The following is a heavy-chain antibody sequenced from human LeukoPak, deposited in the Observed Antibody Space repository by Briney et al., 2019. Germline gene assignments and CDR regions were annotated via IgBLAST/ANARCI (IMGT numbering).Heavy chain of an antibody. D-gene: IGHD5-12*01. J-gene: IGHJ4*02. CDR3: ARRGRNSGYDF. CDR2: IIPIFGIV. CDR1: GGTFSSYA. Sequence: SVKVSCKASGGTFSSYAISWVRQAPGQGLEWMGRIIPIFGIVNYAQKFQGRVTITADKSTSTAYMELSSLRPEDTAVYYCARRGRNSGYDFWGQGTLVTVSS. V-gene: IGHV1-69*04.